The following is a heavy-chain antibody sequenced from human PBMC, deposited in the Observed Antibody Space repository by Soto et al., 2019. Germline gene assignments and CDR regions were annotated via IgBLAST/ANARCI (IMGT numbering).Heavy chain of an antibody. Sequence: PGGSLRLSCAASGFTFSSYWMHWVRQASGKGLVWVSRMNSDVSSTTYAGSVKGRFTISRDNARNTLYLQMNSLRAEDTAVYYCARVSGYFSPYDYWGQGTLVTVSS. CDR1: GFTFSSYW. V-gene: IGHV3-74*01. D-gene: IGHD1-26*01. CDR3: ARVSGYFSPYDY. CDR2: MNSDVSST. J-gene: IGHJ4*02.